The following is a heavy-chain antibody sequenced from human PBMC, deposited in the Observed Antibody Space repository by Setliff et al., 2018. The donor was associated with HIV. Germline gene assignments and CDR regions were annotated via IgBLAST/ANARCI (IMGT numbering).Heavy chain of an antibody. Sequence: ASVKVSCKASGYTFTTYGITWVRQAPGQGLEWMGWINPNNGDTNYAQKFQGRVTMTRDTSASTVYMELSSLRSEDTAVYYCAREARYQDRYYYYMDVWGKGTTVTVSS. D-gene: IGHD1-20*01. J-gene: IGHJ6*03. CDR1: GYTFTTYG. CDR3: AREARYQDRYYYYMDV. V-gene: IGHV1-18*01. CDR2: INPNNGDT.